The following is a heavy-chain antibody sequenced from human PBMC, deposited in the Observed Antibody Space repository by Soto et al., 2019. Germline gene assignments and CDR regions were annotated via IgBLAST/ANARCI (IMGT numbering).Heavy chain of an antibody. CDR3: ALYYYDSSGYPFDY. J-gene: IGHJ4*02. CDR2: IYYSGST. Sequence: PSETLSLPCTVSCGSISSGGYCWSWIRQHPGKGLEWIGYIYYSGSTYYNPSLKSRVTISVDTSKNQFSLKLSSVTAADTAVYYCALYYYDSSGYPFDYWGQGTLVTVSS. V-gene: IGHV4-31*03. D-gene: IGHD3-22*01. CDR1: CGSISSGGYC.